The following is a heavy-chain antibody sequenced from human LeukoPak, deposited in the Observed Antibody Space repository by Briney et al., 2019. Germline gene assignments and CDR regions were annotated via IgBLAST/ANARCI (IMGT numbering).Heavy chain of an antibody. CDR3: ARSLSPPGDAFDI. Sequence: PSETLSLTCTVSGDSMTSSNYYWGWIRQPPGKGLEWIGSISNSGSAYYSPSLKSRVAISVDTSNNQFSLKLRSVTAADTAVHYCARSLSPPGDAFDIWGQGTMVTVSS. CDR1: GDSMTSSNYY. CDR2: ISNSGSA. V-gene: IGHV4-39*01. J-gene: IGHJ3*02.